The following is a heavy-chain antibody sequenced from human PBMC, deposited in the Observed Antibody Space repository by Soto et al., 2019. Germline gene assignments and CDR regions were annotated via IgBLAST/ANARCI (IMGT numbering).Heavy chain of an antibody. D-gene: IGHD5-12*01. CDR2: ISGVDNIV. CDR1: GFTFSDYY. J-gene: IGHJ4*02. CDR3: ARDCGFSGYVEGYFDY. Sequence: PGGSLRLSCAASGFTFSDYYMNWIRQAPGKGLEWISYISGVDNIVFYADSVKGRFSISRDNAKNSVYLQMNDLRAEDTAVYYCARDCGFSGYVEGYFDYWGQGTLVTVSS. V-gene: IGHV3-11*01.